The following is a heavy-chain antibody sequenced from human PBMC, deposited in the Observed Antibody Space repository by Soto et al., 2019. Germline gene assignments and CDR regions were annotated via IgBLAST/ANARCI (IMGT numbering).Heavy chain of an antibody. CDR1: GFTFSFYA. Sequence: QVQVVESGGDVVQPGRSLRLSCAASGFTFSFYAVHWVRQAPGKGLEWVAVISYNGRNKHYVDSVKGRFTISRDNSQDTLYLQMDRLRPDDTAVYYCARQAKIGDRSQFYFDSWGQGTLVTVSS. V-gene: IGHV3-30*04. D-gene: IGHD3-16*01. CDR3: ARQAKIGDRSQFYFDS. J-gene: IGHJ4*02. CDR2: ISYNGRNK.